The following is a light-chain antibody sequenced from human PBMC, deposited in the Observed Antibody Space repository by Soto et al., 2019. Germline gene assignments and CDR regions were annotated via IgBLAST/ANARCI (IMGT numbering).Light chain of an antibody. CDR3: QRYDSTPFT. V-gene: IGKV1-27*01. J-gene: IGKJ5*01. CDR2: AAS. Sequence: DIPMTQSPSSLSASVGDRVTITCRASQGIGNYLDWYQQKPGKVPKLLIYAASTLQSGVPSRFSGSGSGTDFALTVTSLQPEDVATYYCQRYDSTPFTFGQGTRLEI. CDR1: QGIGNY.